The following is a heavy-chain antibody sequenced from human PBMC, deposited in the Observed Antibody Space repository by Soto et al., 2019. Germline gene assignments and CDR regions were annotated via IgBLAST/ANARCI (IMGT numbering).Heavy chain of an antibody. CDR1: GGSFSGYY. V-gene: IGHV4-34*01. CDR2: INHSGST. CDR3: ASMVRGVNRFYYYGMDV. J-gene: IGHJ6*02. D-gene: IGHD3-10*01. Sequence: SETLSLTCAVYGGSFSGYYWSWIRQPPGKGLEWIGEINHSGSTNYNPSLKSRVTISVDTSKNQFSPKLSSVTAADTAVYYCASMVRGVNRFYYYGMDVWGQGTTVTVSS.